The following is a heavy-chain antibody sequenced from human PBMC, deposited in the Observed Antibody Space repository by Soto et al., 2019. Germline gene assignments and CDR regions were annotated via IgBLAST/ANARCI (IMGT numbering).Heavy chain of an antibody. CDR2: IYFSGSGTS. CDR1: GDFISNTTYY. J-gene: IGHJ4*02. V-gene: IGHV4-39*01. CDR3: ARPRYSFGTSGYYPSDY. Sequence: PSEKLSLTCSVSGDFISNTTYYWAWVRQAPGKGLEWVGSIYFSGSGTSHYNPSLKSRVTISVDTSKNQFSLKLTSVTAADTAVYYCARPRYSFGTSGYYPSDYWGQGTLVTVSS. D-gene: IGHD3-22*01.